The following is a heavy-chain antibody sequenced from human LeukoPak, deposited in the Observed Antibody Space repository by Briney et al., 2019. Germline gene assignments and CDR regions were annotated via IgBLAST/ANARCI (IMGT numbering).Heavy chain of an antibody. V-gene: IGHV3-21*01. D-gene: IGHD3-10*01. J-gene: IGHJ5*02. CDR1: GFTFSSHS. Sequence: GGSLRLSCAASGFTFSSHSMNWVRQAPGKGLEWVSSISSSSSHIYYAGSVKGRFTISRDNSKNPLYLQINSLRAEDTAVFYCMVRGGVYNWFDPWGQGTLVTVSS. CDR3: MVRGGVYNWFDP. CDR2: ISSSSSHI.